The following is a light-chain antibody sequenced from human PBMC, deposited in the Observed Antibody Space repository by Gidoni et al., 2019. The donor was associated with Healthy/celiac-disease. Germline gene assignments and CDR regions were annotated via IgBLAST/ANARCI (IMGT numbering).Light chain of an antibody. CDR1: QSISSY. Sequence: DIQMTQSPSSLSASVGDRVTITCRASQSISSYLNWYQQKPGKAPKLLIYAASSLQSGVPSRFSGSGSGTDFTLTISSLQPEDFATYYCQQSYSTPRRYTFXQXTKLEIK. V-gene: IGKV1-39*01. CDR3: QQSYSTPRRYT. J-gene: IGKJ2*01. CDR2: AAS.